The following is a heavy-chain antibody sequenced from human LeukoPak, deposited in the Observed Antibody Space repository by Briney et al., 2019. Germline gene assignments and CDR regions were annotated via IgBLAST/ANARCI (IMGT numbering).Heavy chain of an antibody. CDR3: ARFPPSRWT. J-gene: IGHJ5*02. D-gene: IGHD4-23*01. V-gene: IGHV4-34*01. CDR1: GGSFSGYY. CDR2: INHSGST. Sequence: SETLSLTCAVYGGSFSGYYWSWIRQPPGKGLEWIGEINHSGSTNYNPSLKGRVTISVDTSKNQFSLKLSSVTAADTAVYYCARFPPSRWTWGQGTLVTVSS.